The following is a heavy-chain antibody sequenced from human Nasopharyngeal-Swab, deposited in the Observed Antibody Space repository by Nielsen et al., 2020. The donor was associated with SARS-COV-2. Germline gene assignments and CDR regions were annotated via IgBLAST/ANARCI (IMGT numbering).Heavy chain of an antibody. CDR3: ARGGGSSLYYYYYYYMDV. CDR1: GGSISSYY. V-gene: IGHV4-34*01. J-gene: IGHJ6*03. CDR2: INHSGST. Sequence: SETLSLTCTVSGGSISSYYWSWIRQPPGKGLEWIGEINHSGSTNYNPSLKSRVTISVDTSKNQFSLKLSSVTAADTAVYYCARGGGSSLYYYYYYYMDVWGKGTTVTVPS. D-gene: IGHD6-6*01.